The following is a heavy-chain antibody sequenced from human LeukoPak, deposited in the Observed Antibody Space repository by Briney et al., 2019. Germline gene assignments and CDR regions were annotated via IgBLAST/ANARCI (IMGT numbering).Heavy chain of an antibody. CDR1: GFTFSSYE. CDR2: ISSSGSTI. CDR3: ARGGGDYGFDY. Sequence: GGSLRLSCAASGFTFSSYEMNWVRQAPGKGLEWVSYISSSGSTIYYADSVKGRFTVPRDNAKNSLYLQMNSLRAEDTAVYYCARGGGDYGFDYWGQGTLVTVSS. D-gene: IGHD4-17*01. V-gene: IGHV3-48*03. J-gene: IGHJ4*02.